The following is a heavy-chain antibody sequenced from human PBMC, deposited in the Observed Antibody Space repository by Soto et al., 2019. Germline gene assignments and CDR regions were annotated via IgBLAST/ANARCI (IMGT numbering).Heavy chain of an antibody. Sequence: SETLSLSWTGPGGSISNDAWTWSRQPPGKGLEWIGYIYYSGSTNYNPSLKSRVTISVDTSKNQFSLKLSSVTAADTAVYYCARDQSYCSGGSCYGVLDYWGQXTLVTVS. CDR3: ARDQSYCSGGSCYGVLDY. CDR1: GGSISNDA. CDR2: IYYSGST. J-gene: IGHJ4*02. D-gene: IGHD2-15*01. V-gene: IGHV4-59*01.